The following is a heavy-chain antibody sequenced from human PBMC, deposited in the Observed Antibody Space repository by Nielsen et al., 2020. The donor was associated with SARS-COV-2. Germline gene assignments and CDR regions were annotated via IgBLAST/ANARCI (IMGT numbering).Heavy chain of an antibody. CDR2: IIPILGIA. Sequence: SVKVSCKASGGTFSSYAISWVRQAPGQGLEWMGRIIPILGIANYAQKFQGRVTITADKSTSTAYMELSSLRSEDTAVYYCARVGGYDLMAPGEGYWGQGTLVTVSS. V-gene: IGHV1-69*04. CDR1: GGTFSSYA. J-gene: IGHJ4*02. CDR3: ARVGGYDLMAPGEGY. D-gene: IGHD3-22*01.